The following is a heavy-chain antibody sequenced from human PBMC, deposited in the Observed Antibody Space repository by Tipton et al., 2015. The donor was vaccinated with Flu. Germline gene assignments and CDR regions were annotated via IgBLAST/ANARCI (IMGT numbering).Heavy chain of an antibody. D-gene: IGHD5/OR15-5a*01. Sequence: LRLSCTVSGGSISSYYWSWIRQPPGKGLEWIGYIYYSGSTNYNPSLKSRVTISVDTSKNQFSLKLSSVTAADTAVYYCARQALAYSTSHHFDYWGQGTLVTVSS. CDR2: IYYSGST. CDR1: GGSISSYY. V-gene: IGHV4-59*08. CDR3: ARQALAYSTSHHFDY. J-gene: IGHJ4*02.